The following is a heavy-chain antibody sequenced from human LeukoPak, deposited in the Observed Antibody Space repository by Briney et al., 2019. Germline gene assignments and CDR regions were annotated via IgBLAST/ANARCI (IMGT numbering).Heavy chain of an antibody. CDR3: AKVYSDYDFWSGYYPDFDY. Sequence: GGSLRLSCAASGFTFSSCAMSWVRQAPGKGLEWVSSISDSGDRAFYPDSVKGRFTISRDNSKNTLYLQMNSLRAEDTAVYYCAKVYSDYDFWSGYYPDFDYWGQGTLVTVSS. CDR2: ISDSGDRA. J-gene: IGHJ4*02. V-gene: IGHV3-23*01. CDR1: GFTFSSCA. D-gene: IGHD3-3*01.